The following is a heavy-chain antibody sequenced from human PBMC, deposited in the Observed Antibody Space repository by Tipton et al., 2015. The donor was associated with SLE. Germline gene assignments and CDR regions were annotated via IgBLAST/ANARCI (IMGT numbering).Heavy chain of an antibody. V-gene: IGHV1-2*02. J-gene: IGHJ4*02. CDR1: GYNFNGYF. D-gene: IGHD3-10*01. CDR2: VNPNGGGT. CDR3: TRGGVGSGNEIVY. Sequence: QSGAEVKKPGASVKVSCKPSGYNFNGYFIHWVRQAPGQGLQWMGWVNPNGGGTKYAQKFQGRVTMTTDTSISAVYMELSSLRSDDTAVYYCTRGGVGSGNEIVYWGQGTLVTVSS.